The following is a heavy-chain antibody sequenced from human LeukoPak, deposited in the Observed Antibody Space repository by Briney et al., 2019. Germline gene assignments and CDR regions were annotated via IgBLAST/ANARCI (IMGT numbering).Heavy chain of an antibody. Sequence: ASVKVSCKASGYTFTSYGISWVRQAPGQGLEWMGWISAYNGNTNYAQKLQGRVTMTTDTSTSTAYMELRSLRSDDTAVYYCARAVNSGVGYYYMDVWGKGTTVTISS. D-gene: IGHD3-10*01. CDR3: ARAVNSGVGYYYMDV. V-gene: IGHV1-18*01. J-gene: IGHJ6*03. CDR2: ISAYNGNT. CDR1: GYTFTSYG.